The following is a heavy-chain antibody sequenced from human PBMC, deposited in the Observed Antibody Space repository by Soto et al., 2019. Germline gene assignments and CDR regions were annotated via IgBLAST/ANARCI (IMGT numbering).Heavy chain of an antibody. CDR3: AREKGGGFGPIYYYYYGMDV. D-gene: IGHD3-10*01. V-gene: IGHV3-13*01. CDR1: GFTFSSYD. Sequence: EVQLVESGGGLVQPGGSLRLSCAASGFTFSSYDMHWVRQAIGKGLEWVSAIGTAGDTYYPGSVKGRFTISRENAKNSLYLQMNSLRAEDTAVYYCAREKGGGFGPIYYYYYGMDVWGQGTTVTVSS. CDR2: IGTAGDT. J-gene: IGHJ6*02.